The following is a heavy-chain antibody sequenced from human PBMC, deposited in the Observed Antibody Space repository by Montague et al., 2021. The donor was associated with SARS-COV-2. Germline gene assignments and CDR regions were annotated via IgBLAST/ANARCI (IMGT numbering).Heavy chain of an antibody. Sequence: PALVKPTQTLTLTCTFSGFSLSTSGVGVGWIRQPPGKALEWLALIYWDDDKRYSPSLKSRLTITKDTSKNQVVLTMTNMDPVDTATYYCAHRPTLYIGYVASPFDPWGQGTLVTVSS. CDR2: IYWDDDK. CDR1: GFSLSTSGVG. J-gene: IGHJ5*02. D-gene: IGHD5-12*01. V-gene: IGHV2-5*02. CDR3: AHRPTLYIGYVASPFDP.